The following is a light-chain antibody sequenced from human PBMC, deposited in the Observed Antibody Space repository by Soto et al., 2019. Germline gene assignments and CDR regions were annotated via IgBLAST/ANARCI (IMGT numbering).Light chain of an antibody. CDR1: QSISSW. V-gene: IGKV1-5*01. Sequence: DIHMTQSPSTLSVSVGDIVGTSCLASQSISSWLAWYQQKPGKAPKILIYAASTLQSGVPSRFSGSGSGTEFTLTISSLQPEDFATYYCQQFNTYPRTFGQGTKVDI. CDR2: AAS. J-gene: IGKJ1*01. CDR3: QQFNTYPRT.